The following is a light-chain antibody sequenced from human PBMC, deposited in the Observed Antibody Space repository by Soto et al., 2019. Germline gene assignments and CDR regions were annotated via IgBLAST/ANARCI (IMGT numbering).Light chain of an antibody. CDR1: SXDVGGYKY. Sequence: QSALTQPGSVSGSPGQSITITCTGTSXDVGGYKYVSWYQQHPGKAPKLLIYVVSNRPSGVSNRFSGSKAGNTASLTISGLRAEDEADYYCSSYTTTSTYLFGTGTKVNLL. J-gene: IGLJ1*01. CDR2: VVS. V-gene: IGLV2-14*01. CDR3: SSYTTTSTYL.